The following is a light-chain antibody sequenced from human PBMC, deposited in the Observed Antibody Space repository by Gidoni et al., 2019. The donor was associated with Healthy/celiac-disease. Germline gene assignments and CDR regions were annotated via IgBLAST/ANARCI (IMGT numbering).Light chain of an antibody. J-gene: IGKJ2*01. Sequence: DIQMTESASTLSASVGDRVTITCRASQSMSSWLAWYQQKPGKAPKLLIYKASSLESGVPSRFSGSGSGTEFTLTVSSLQPDDFATYYCQQYNSYSGYTFGQGTKLEIK. V-gene: IGKV1-5*03. CDR1: QSMSSW. CDR2: KAS. CDR3: QQYNSYSGYT.